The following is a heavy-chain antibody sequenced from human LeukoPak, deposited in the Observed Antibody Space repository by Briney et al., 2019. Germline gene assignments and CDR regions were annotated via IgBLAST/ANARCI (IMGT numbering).Heavy chain of an antibody. V-gene: IGHV3-74*01. CDR1: GFTFSSYW. Sequence: GGSLRLSCAASGFTFSSYWMHWVRQAPGKGLVWVSRINSDGSSTSYADSVKGRFTISRDNAKNTLYLQMNSLRAEDTAVYYCARDGGYYGSGSYYDDAFDIWGQGTMVTVSS. CDR2: INSDGSST. D-gene: IGHD3-10*01. CDR3: ARDGGYYGSGSYYDDAFDI. J-gene: IGHJ3*02.